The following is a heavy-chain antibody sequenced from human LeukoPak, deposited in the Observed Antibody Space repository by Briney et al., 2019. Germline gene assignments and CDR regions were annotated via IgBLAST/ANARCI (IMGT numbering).Heavy chain of an antibody. V-gene: IGHV3-30*02. CDR1: GFTFSSSG. Sequence: GGSLRLSCAASGFTFSSSGMHWVRQAPGKGLEWVAFIRNDGAIKYYADSVQGRFTISRDNSMNTLYLQMNSLRSEDTAVYYCARALSIRGGSWSRYYYYMDVWGKGTTVTVSS. CDR2: IRNDGAIK. CDR3: ARALSIRGGSWSRYYYYMDV. J-gene: IGHJ6*03. D-gene: IGHD6-13*01.